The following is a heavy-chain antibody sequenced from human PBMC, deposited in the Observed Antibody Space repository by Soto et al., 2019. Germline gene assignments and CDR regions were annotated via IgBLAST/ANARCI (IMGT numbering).Heavy chain of an antibody. CDR3: ASAGSGDFVTPDYYYYGMDV. CDR1: GYTFTGYY. D-gene: IGHD2-21*02. V-gene: IGHV1-2*02. J-gene: IGHJ6*02. CDR2: INPNSGGT. Sequence: ASVKVSCKASGYTFTGYYMHWVRQAPGQGLEWMGWINPNSGGTNYAQKFQGRVTMTRDTSISTAYMELSRLRSDDTAVYYCASAGSGDFVTPDYYYYGMDVWGQGTTVTVSS.